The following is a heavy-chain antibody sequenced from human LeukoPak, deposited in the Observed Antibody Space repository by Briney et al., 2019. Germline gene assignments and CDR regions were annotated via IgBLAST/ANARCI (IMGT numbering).Heavy chain of an antibody. CDR1: GFTFSSYG. V-gene: IGHV3-21*01. Sequence: PGRSLRLSCAASGFTFSSYGIHWVRQAPGKGLEWVSSISSSSSYIYYADSVKGRFTISRDNAKNSLYLQMNSLRAEDTAVYYCASGRDSSSPGWDYWGQGTLVTVSS. D-gene: IGHD6-6*01. J-gene: IGHJ4*02. CDR3: ASGRDSSSPGWDY. CDR2: ISSSSSYI.